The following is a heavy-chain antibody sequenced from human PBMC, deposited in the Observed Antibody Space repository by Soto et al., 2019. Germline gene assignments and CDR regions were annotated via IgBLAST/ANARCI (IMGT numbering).Heavy chain of an antibody. CDR3: ARALVFPGWFDP. V-gene: IGHV3-48*01. J-gene: IGHJ5*02. Sequence: GSLRLSCAASGFTFSSYNMNWVRQAPGKGLEWVSYISSSSTTIYYADSVRGRFTISRDNAKNSLYLQMNSLRAEDTAVYYCARALVFPGWFDPWGQGTLVTVSS. CDR2: ISSSSTTI. CDR1: GFTFSSYN. D-gene: IGHD3-10*01.